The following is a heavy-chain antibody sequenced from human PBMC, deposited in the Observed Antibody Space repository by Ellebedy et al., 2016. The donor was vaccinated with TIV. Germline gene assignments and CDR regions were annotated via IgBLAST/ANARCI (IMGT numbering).Heavy chain of an antibody. D-gene: IGHD2-8*02. CDR3: AKGCRTGGNCFLIDY. Sequence: GESLKISCAASGFTFSDYYMNWIRQAPGKGLEWVSYIGSVSSHTSYADSVKGRFTISRDNSKDTLFLQMNSLTAEDTAIYYCAKGCRTGGNCFLIDYWGLGTLVTVSS. V-gene: IGHV3-11*06. J-gene: IGHJ4*02. CDR2: IGSVSSHT. CDR1: GFTFSDYY.